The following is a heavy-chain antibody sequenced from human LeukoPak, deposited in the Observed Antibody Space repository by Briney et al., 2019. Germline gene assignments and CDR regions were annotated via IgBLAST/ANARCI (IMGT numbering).Heavy chain of an antibody. CDR3: ARGAGYCSSTNCHLWFDY. CDR2: ISNSSSNI. Sequence: PGGPLRLSCAASGFTFSSFSMNWVRQAPGKGLEWCSSISNSSSNIYYADSVKDRFTITRDNAKNSLYLQMNSLRAEDTAVYYCARGAGYCSSTNCHLWFDYWGQGALVTVSS. D-gene: IGHD2-2*01. CDR1: GFTFSSFS. J-gene: IGHJ4*02. V-gene: IGHV3-21*01.